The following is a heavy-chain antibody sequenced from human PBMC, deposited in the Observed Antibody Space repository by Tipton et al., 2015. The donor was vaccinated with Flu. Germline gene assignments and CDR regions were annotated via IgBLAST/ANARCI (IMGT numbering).Heavy chain of an antibody. D-gene: IGHD2-21*01. Sequence: LRLSCTVCGGSVSSSLFYWVWIRQPPGEGLEWIGSIYSSGSTYYNPSLKSRVTISLDTPTNQFSLNLSSVTAADTATYYCARHAAGLLNWFDPWGQGTLVTVSS. CDR1: GGSVSSSLFY. J-gene: IGHJ5*02. CDR2: IYSSGST. CDR3: ARHAAGLLNWFDP. V-gene: IGHV4-39*01.